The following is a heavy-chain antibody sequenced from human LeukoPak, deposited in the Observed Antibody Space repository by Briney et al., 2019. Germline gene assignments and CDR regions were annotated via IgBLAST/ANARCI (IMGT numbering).Heavy chain of an antibody. D-gene: IGHD3-10*01. CDR3: ARVGAYYYGSGTYEDY. CDR2: IIPIFGTA. Sequence: SVKVSCKASGGTFSNYAITWVRQAPGQGLEWMGGIIPIFGTANYAQKLQGRVTITTDESTSTAYMGLSSLRSEDTAVYYCARVGAYYYGSGTYEDYWGQGTLVTVSS. V-gene: IGHV1-69*05. CDR1: GGTFSNYA. J-gene: IGHJ4*02.